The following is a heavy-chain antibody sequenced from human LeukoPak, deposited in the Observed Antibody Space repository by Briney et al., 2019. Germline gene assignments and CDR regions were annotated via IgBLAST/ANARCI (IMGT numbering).Heavy chain of an antibody. CDR3: AKGHPTGHELLFDY. CDR1: GFTFSSYA. V-gene: IGHV3-30*02. Sequence: GGSLRLSCAASGFTFSSYAMHWVRQAPGKGLEWVTFIRYDGSNKYYADSVRGRFTISRDNSKNTLYLQMNSLRGEDTAVYYCAKGHPTGHELLFDYWGQGTLVTVSS. D-gene: IGHD1-1*01. CDR2: IRYDGSNK. J-gene: IGHJ4*02.